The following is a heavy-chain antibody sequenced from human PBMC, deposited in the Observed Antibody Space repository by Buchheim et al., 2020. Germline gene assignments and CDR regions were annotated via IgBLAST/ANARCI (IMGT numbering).Heavy chain of an antibody. V-gene: IGHV1-2*04. D-gene: IGHD3-10*01. J-gene: IGHJ6*02. CDR1: GYTFTGYY. CDR3: ARDQYGSGSYYTTHYYYYGMDV. CDR2: INPNSGGT. Sequence: QVQLVQSGAEVKKPGASVKVSCKASGYTFTGYYMHWVRQAPGQGLEWMGWINPNSGGTNYAQKFQGWVTMTRDTSISTAYMELSRLRSDDTAVYYCARDQYGSGSYYTTHYYYYGMDVWGQGTT.